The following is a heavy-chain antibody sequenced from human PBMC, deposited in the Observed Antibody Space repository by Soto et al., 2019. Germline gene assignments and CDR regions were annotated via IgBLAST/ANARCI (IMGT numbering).Heavy chain of an antibody. CDR1: GFTFSSYA. J-gene: IGHJ4*02. D-gene: IGHD6-19*01. V-gene: IGHV3-23*01. CDR3: PKDPHRSGWPYFDY. CDR2: ISGSVGST. Sequence: GGSLRLSCAASGFTFSSYAMSWVRQAPGKGLEWVSAISGSVGSTYYADSVKGRFTISRDNSKNTLYLQMNSLRAEDTAVYYCPKDPHRSGWPYFDYWGQGTLVTVSS.